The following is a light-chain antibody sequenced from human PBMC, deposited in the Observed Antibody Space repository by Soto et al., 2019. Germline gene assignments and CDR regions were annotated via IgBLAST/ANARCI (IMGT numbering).Light chain of an antibody. CDR2: DAS. Sequence: IVLTQSPGTLSLSPGERATLSCGASQSINSRSLAWYQQKPGQAPRLLIYDASSRATGIADRFSASGSGTDFTLTISSLEPEDFAVYYCQQYVASPYTFGQGTKVEIK. J-gene: IGKJ2*01. CDR3: QQYVASPYT. CDR1: QSINSRS. V-gene: IGKV3-20*01.